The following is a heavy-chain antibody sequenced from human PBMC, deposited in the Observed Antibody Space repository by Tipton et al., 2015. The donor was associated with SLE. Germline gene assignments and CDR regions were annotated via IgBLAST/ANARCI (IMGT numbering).Heavy chain of an antibody. V-gene: IGHV4-59*11. CDR1: SGSISSHY. Sequence: TLSLTCTVSSGSISSHYWSWIRQPPGKGLEWIGYIYYSGSTNYNPSLKSRVTISLATSRNQFSLKLTSVTTADTAVYYCARHDFWSGYFPSGGAFDIWGQGTVVTVSS. CDR2: IYYSGST. D-gene: IGHD3-3*01. J-gene: IGHJ3*02. CDR3: ARHDFWSGYFPSGGAFDI.